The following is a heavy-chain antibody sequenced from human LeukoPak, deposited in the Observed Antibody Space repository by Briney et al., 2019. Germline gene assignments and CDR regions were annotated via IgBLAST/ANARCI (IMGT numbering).Heavy chain of an antibody. D-gene: IGHD4-17*01. V-gene: IGHV3-48*03. J-gene: IGHJ4*02. CDR2: ISSSGSSI. CDR1: GFTFSSYE. Sequence: GGSLRLSCAASGFTFSSYEMKWVRQAPGKGLEWVSYISSSGSSIFYADSVKGRFTISRDNAEHSLYLQMNRLRAEDTAVYYCARGAKSGDYFDYWGQGTLVTVSS. CDR3: ARGAKSGDYFDY.